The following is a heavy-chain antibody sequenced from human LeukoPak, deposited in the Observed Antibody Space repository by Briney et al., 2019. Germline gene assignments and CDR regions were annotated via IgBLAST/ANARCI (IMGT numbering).Heavy chain of an antibody. CDR3: ARHPRGSTEFDP. Sequence: GGSLRLSCAASGFTFSSYGMHWVRQAPGKGLEWVSVIYSGGSTYYADSVKGRFTISRDNSKNTLYLQMNSLRAEDTAVYYCARHPRGSTEFDPWGQGTLVTVSS. D-gene: IGHD4-11*01. CDR1: GFTFSSYG. J-gene: IGHJ5*02. CDR2: IYSGGST. V-gene: IGHV3-NL1*01.